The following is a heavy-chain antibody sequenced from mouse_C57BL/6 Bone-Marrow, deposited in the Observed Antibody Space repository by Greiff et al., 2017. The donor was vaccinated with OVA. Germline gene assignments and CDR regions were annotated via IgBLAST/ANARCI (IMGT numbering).Heavy chain of an antibody. D-gene: IGHD2-1*01. J-gene: IGHJ4*01. CDR1: GFTFSDYY. CDR2: INYDGSST. V-gene: IGHV5-16*01. CDR3: ARAIYYGNLYAMDY. Sequence: EVQLVESEGGLVQPGSSMKLSCTASGFTFSDYYMAWVRQVPEKGLEWVANINYDGSSTYYLDSLKSRFIISRDNAKNILYLQMSSLKSEDTATYYCARAIYYGNLYAMDYWGQGTSVTVSS.